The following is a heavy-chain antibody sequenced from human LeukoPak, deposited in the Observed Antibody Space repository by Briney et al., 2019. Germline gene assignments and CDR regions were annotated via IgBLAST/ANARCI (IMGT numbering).Heavy chain of an antibody. Sequence: PGESLKISCKGSGYSFTSYWIGWVRQMPGKGLEWMGIIYPGDSDTRYSPSFQGQVTISADKSISTAYLQWSSLKASDTAMYYCARHAFCSTSSCYPYYFDYWGQGTLVTVSS. V-gene: IGHV5-51*01. J-gene: IGHJ4*02. D-gene: IGHD2-2*01. CDR3: ARHAFCSTSSCYPYYFDY. CDR1: GYSFTSYW. CDR2: IYPGDSDT.